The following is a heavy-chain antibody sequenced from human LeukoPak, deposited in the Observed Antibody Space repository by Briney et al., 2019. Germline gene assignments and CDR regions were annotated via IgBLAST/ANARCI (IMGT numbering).Heavy chain of an antibody. J-gene: IGHJ5*02. CDR3: ARDYSYGYWFDP. CDR2: ISPYIGNT. V-gene: IGHV1-18*01. Sequence: ASVKVSCKASGYTFTNYGISWVRQAPGRGLEWMGWISPYIGNTNYAPKLQGRVTMTTDTSTSTAYMELRSLRSDDTAVYYCARDYSYGYWFDPWGQGTLVTVSS. CDR1: GYTFTNYG. D-gene: IGHD5-18*01.